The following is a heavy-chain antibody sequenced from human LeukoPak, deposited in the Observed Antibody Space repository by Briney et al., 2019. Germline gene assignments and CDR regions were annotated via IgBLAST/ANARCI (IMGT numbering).Heavy chain of an antibody. Sequence: ASVKVSCKAAGYTFTDYYIHWMRHPPAQGPEWMGWINSNTGDTNYAQNFQDRVTLTQDTSISTAYMELSRLESDDTAVFYCARWGWIQLWGDYWGQGTPLTVSS. D-gene: IGHD5-18*01. CDR1: GYTFTDYY. V-gene: IGHV1-2*02. CDR3: ARWGWIQLWGDY. J-gene: IGHJ4*02. CDR2: INSNTGDT.